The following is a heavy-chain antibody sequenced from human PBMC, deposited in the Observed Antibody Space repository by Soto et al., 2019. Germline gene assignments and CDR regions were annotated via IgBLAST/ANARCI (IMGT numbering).Heavy chain of an antibody. D-gene: IGHD3-10*01. J-gene: IGHJ6*03. V-gene: IGHV2-5*02. Sequence: SGPTLVNPTQTLTLTCTFSGFSLSTSGVGVGWIRQPPGKALEWLALIYWDDDKRYSPSLKSRLTITKDTSKNQVVLTMTNMDPVDTATYYCAHMWPELGFGEPRDYYYYMDGWGKGTTVTVSS. CDR1: GFSLSTSGVG. CDR3: AHMWPELGFGEPRDYYYYMDG. CDR2: IYWDDDK.